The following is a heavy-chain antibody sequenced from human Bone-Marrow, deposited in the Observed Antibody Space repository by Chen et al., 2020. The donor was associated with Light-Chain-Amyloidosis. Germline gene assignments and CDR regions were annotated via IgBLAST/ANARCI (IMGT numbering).Heavy chain of an antibody. CDR1: GCTFSDYW. J-gene: IGHJ4*02. CDR3: ARHIVWGAPDY. V-gene: IGHV3-7*03. CDR2: IKQDTSEK. Sequence: EVQLVESGGGLVQPGGSLRRSCAASGCTFSDYWMSWVRQAPGKGLEWVANIKQDTSEKYYVDSVKGRFTISRDNAKDSLYLQMSSLRAEDTAMYYCARHIVWGAPDYWGQGTLVTVSS. D-gene: IGHD3-16*01.